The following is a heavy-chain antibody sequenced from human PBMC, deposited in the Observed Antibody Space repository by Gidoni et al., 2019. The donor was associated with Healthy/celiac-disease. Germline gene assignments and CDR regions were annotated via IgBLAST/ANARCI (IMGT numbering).Heavy chain of an antibody. V-gene: IGHV3-33*01. CDR1: GFTFSSYG. CDR3: ARRWDKSGTNVMDV. D-gene: IGHD1-7*01. J-gene: IGHJ6*02. Sequence: QVQLVESGGGVVQPGRSLRLSCAASGFTFSSYGMHWVRQAPGKGLERVAVIWYDGSNKYYADSVKGRFTISRDNSKNTLYLQMNSLRAEDTAVYYCARRWDKSGTNVMDVWGQGTTVTVSS. CDR2: IWYDGSNK.